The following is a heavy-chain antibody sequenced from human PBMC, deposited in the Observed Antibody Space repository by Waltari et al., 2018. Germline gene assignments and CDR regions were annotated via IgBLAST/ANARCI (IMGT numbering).Heavy chain of an antibody. CDR3: ARLNLAASLIGRGAVDI. CDR1: GYTFTGYY. J-gene: IGHJ3*02. Sequence: QVQLVQSGAEVKKPGASVKVSCKASGYTFTGYYMHWMRQAPGQGLEWMGRINPNSGGTNYAQKLQGRFTMNRDTSISTAYMELSRLRSDDTAVYYCARLNLAASLIGRGAVDIWGQGTMVTVSS. D-gene: IGHD3-16*02. CDR2: INPNSGGT. V-gene: IGHV1-2*06.